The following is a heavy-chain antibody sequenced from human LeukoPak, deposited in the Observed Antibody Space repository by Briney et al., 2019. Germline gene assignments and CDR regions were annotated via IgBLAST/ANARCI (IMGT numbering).Heavy chain of an antibody. V-gene: IGHV4-61*02. CDR2: IYTSGST. Sequence: PSQTLSLTCTVSGGSISSGSYYWSWIRQPAGKGLEWIGRIYTSGSTNYNPSLKSRVTMSVDTSKNQFSLKLSSVTAADTAVYYCARSFGVVPAAPPFWDVWGKGTTVTVSS. CDR1: GGSISSGSYY. D-gene: IGHD2-2*01. CDR3: ARSFGVVPAAPPFWDV. J-gene: IGHJ6*04.